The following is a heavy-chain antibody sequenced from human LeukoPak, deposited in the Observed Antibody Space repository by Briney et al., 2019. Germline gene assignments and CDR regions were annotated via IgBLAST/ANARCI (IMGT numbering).Heavy chain of an antibody. D-gene: IGHD6-13*01. Sequence: SETLSLTCTVSGGSISSGDYYWSWIRQPPGKGLEWIGYIYYSGSTYYNPSLKSRVTISVDTSKNQFSLKLSSVTAADTAMYYCARDRLAAASHTWVPFDYWGQGTLVTVSS. CDR3: ARDRLAAASHTWVPFDY. CDR1: GGSISSGDYY. V-gene: IGHV4-30-4*01. CDR2: IYYSGST. J-gene: IGHJ4*02.